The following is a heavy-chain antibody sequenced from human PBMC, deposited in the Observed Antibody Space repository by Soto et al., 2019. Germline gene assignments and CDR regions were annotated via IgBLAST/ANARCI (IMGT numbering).Heavy chain of an antibody. CDR1: GFTFSSYA. D-gene: IGHD4-4*01. CDR3: AKVLYDYSNYVVGVTFDY. Sequence: GGSLRLSCAASGFTFSSYAMSWVRQAPGKGLEWVSAISGSGGSTYYADSVKGRFTISRDNSKNTLYLQMNSLRAEDTAVYYCAKVLYDYSNYVVGVTFDYWGQGTLVTVSS. V-gene: IGHV3-23*01. CDR2: ISGSGGST. J-gene: IGHJ4*02.